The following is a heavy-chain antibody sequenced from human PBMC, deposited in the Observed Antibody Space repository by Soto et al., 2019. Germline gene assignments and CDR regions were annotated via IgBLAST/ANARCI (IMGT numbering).Heavy chain of an antibody. CDR1: GFTFDEYA. J-gene: IGHJ4*02. D-gene: IGHD3-22*01. Sequence: EVQLVESGGGVVRPGGSLRLSCAASGFTFDEYALTWVRQARGKGLEWVAGINWNGGSKGYADSVKGRFTISRDNAKSSLYLQMNNLRAEDTAFYFCARATQSYYDTSGYYSYVHWGQGAQVTVSS. V-gene: IGHV3-20*04. CDR2: INWNGGSK. CDR3: ARATQSYYDTSGYYSYVH.